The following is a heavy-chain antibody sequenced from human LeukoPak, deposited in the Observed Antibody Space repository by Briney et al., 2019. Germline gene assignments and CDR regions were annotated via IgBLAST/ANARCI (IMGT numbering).Heavy chain of an antibody. CDR1: GFIISNYW. Sequence: GGSLRLSCAASGFIISNYWMAWVRQAPGRGLEWVANIKQDGSEKYYVDSVKGRFTISRDNAKNSLFLQMNSLRPEDTAAYYCARDGGGWTYFDYWGQGALVTVSS. J-gene: IGHJ4*02. CDR2: IKQDGSEK. CDR3: ARDGGGWTYFDY. V-gene: IGHV3-7*04. D-gene: IGHD6-19*01.